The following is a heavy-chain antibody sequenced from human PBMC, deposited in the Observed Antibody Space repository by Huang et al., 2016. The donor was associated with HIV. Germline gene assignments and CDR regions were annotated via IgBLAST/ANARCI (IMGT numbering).Heavy chain of an antibody. CDR2: IKYNGHA. CDR1: GGPFSTHY. D-gene: IGHD1-1*01. V-gene: IGHV4-34*01. J-gene: IGHJ3*01. CDR3: ARGRDTTEMDTVDDALDV. Sequence: VYGGPFSTHYWSWIRQSPGKGLEWIAAIKYNGHANFNPSLRSRVSISVDTSKNQFSLNVTPVTAADTAIYYCARGRDTTEMDTVDDALDVWDQGTLVIVSS.